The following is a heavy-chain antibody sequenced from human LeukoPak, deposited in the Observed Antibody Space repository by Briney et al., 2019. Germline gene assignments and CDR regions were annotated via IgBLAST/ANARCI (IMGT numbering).Heavy chain of an antibody. J-gene: IGHJ4*02. V-gene: IGHV3-64*01. Sequence: GGSLRLSCAASGFTFSSYAMHWVRQAPGRGLEYASAISSNGGSTYYANSVKGRFTISRDNSKNTLYLQMNSLRAEDTAVYYCAKLSRLAAPHWGQGTLVTVSS. D-gene: IGHD6-19*01. CDR2: ISSNGGST. CDR1: GFTFSSYA. CDR3: AKLSRLAAPH.